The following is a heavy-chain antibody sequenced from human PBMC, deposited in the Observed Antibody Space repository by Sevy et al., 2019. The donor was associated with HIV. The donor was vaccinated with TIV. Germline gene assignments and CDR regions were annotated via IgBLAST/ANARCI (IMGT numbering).Heavy chain of an antibody. D-gene: IGHD3-16*01. CDR3: AKGLSSIYPYSMDV. Sequence: GGSLRLSCEASGFSFSRYGMHWVRLVAGKGLEWVAVLSFDGDNKDYSDSVRGRFAISRDNSENTMHLQMNNLRLDDTAVYYCAKGLSSIYPYSMDVWGQGTTVTVSS. CDR2: LSFDGDNK. V-gene: IGHV3-30*18. J-gene: IGHJ6*02. CDR1: GFSFSRYG.